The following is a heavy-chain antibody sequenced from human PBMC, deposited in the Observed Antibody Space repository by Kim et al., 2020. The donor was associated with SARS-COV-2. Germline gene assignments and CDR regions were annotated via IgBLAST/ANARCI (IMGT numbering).Heavy chain of an antibody. J-gene: IGHJ4*02. V-gene: IGHV3-66*01. D-gene: IGHD6-19*01. Sequence: GKGVLPISRDNSKNTLYLPMNSLRAEDTAVYYCARAGYSSGWSGDLFDYWGQGTLVTVSS. CDR3: ARAGYSSGWSGDLFDY.